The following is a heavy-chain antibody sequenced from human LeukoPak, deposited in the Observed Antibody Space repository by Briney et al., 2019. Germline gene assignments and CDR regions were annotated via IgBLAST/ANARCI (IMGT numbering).Heavy chain of an antibody. J-gene: IGHJ4*02. Sequence: SVKVSCKASGFIFSADVQWVRQAGGQRLEWIGWNVVGSGNTNYAQNFQERVTITRDMSTSTAYMELSSLRSDDTAVYYCAANRQLGLGGFDYWGQGTLVTVSS. CDR3: AANRQLGLGGFDY. CDR1: GFIFSAD. V-gene: IGHV1-58*01. D-gene: IGHD1-1*01. CDR2: NVVGSGNT.